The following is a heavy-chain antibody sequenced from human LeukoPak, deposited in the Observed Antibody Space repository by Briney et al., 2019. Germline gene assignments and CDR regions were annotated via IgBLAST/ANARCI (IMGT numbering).Heavy chain of an antibody. D-gene: IGHD3-10*01. V-gene: IGHV1-69*06. CDR3: AGYGSGSYLPYYFDY. CDR2: IIPIFGSS. J-gene: IGHJ4*02. Sequence: ASVNVSCKACGWTFSSYAISWVRPAPGRGVDGMGGIIPIFGSSNYVQKFQGRVTITAAKSTSTAYMELSSLRSEDTAVYYCAGYGSGSYLPYYFDYWGQGTLVTVSS. CDR1: GWTFSSYA.